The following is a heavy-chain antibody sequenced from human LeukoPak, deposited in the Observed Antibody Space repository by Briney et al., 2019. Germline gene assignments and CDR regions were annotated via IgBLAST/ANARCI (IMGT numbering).Heavy chain of an antibody. D-gene: IGHD2-2*01. CDR2: ISSSSSYI. J-gene: IGHJ6*03. V-gene: IGHV3-21*01. CDR3: ARDPLGYCSSTSCAAYYMDV. CDR1: GFTFSSYS. Sequence: GGSLRLSCAASGFTFSSYSMNWVRQAPGKGLEWGSSISSSSSYIYYADSVKGRFTISRDNAKNSLYLQMNSLRAEDTAVYYCARDPLGYCSSTSCAAYYMDVWGKGTTVTVSS.